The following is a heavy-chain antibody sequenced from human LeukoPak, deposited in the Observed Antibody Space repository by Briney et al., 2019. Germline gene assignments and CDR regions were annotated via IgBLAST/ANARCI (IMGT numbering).Heavy chain of an antibody. V-gene: IGHV4-59*12. CDR2: ISNTGST. CDR1: GGSISSYY. Sequence: SETLSLTCTVSGGSISSYYWSWIRQPPGKGLEWIGYISNTGSTNYNPSLESRVTISVDTSKNQFSLKLSSVTAADTAVYYCARGRYYMDVWGKGTTVTVSS. CDR3: ARGRYYMDV. J-gene: IGHJ6*03.